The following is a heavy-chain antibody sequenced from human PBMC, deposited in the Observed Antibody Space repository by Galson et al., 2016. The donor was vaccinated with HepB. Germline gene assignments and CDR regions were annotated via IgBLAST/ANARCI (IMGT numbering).Heavy chain of an antibody. D-gene: IGHD2-8*01. CDR1: GFTFSNYW. V-gene: IGHV3-74*01. CDR3: TRPFCTNGVCYWAYGMDV. J-gene: IGHJ6*01. CDR2: INSDGSST. Sequence: SLRLSCAASGFTFSNYWMHWVRQAPGKGLVWISRINSDGSSTSYADSVKGRFTISRDNAKNTLYLQMNSLRADDTAVYYCTRPFCTNGVCYWAYGMDVWGQGPTVGVSS.